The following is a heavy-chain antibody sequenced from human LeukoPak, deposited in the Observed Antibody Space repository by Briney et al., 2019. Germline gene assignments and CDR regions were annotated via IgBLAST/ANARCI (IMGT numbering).Heavy chain of an antibody. CDR3: ARDDRIAAAGKGLDY. CDR1: GYTFTSYG. J-gene: IGHJ4*02. CDR2: ISAYNGNT. V-gene: IGHV1-18*01. D-gene: IGHD6-13*01. Sequence: GASVKVSCKASGYTFTSYGISWVRQAPGQGLEWMGWISAYNGNTNYAQKLQGRVTMTTDTSTSTAYMEPRSLRSDDTAVYYCARDDRIAAAGKGLDYWGQGTLVTVSS.